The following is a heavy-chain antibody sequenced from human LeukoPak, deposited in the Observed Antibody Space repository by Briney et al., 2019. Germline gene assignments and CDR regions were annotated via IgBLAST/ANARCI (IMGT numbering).Heavy chain of an antibody. V-gene: IGHV3-23*01. CDR2: ISGSGSST. Sequence: PGGSLRLSCAASGFTFSTYAMSWVRQAPGKGLEWVSVISGSGSSTYYADSVKGRFTISRDNSKNTLYLQMNSLRAEDTAVYYCAKSRCGGDCYSFYWGQGTLVTVSS. D-gene: IGHD2-21*01. CDR1: GFTFSTYA. J-gene: IGHJ4*02. CDR3: AKSRCGGDCYSFY.